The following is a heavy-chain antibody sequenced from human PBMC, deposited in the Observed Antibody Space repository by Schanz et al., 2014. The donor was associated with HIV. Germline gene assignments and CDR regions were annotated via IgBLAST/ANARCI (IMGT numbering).Heavy chain of an antibody. Sequence: EVQLVESGGGLVKPGGSLRLSCAASGFTFSNAWMNWVRQAPGKGLEWVGRIKSKTDGGKTDYAAPVKGRFTISRDNANNSLFLQMDSLRGDDTAVYFCAREILGLPLVNYWGQGTLVTVSS. J-gene: IGHJ4*02. V-gene: IGHV3-15*01. CDR3: AREILGLPLVNY. D-gene: IGHD2-15*01. CDR2: IKSKTDGGKT. CDR1: GFTFSNAW.